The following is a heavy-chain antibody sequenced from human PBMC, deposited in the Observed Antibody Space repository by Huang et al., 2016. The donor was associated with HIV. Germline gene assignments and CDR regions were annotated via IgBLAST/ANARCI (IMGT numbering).Heavy chain of an antibody. Sequence: QVHLVQSGAEVKKPGASVKVSCNASGYTFTNYDINWVRQAPGRGVEWMGWMNPNTGNTGFAQSFQGRVTMTRKTSITTAYMELTSLTSEDTAVYYCARSAYGDLDYWGLGTLVIVSS. V-gene: IGHV1-8*02. D-gene: IGHD4-17*01. CDR1: GYTFTNYD. J-gene: IGHJ4*02. CDR3: ARSAYGDLDY. CDR2: MNPNTGNT.